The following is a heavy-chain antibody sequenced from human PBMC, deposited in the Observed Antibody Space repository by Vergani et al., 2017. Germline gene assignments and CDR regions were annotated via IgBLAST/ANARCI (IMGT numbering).Heavy chain of an antibody. V-gene: IGHV1-2*02. CDR3: ARQAKGVPAAIYNYYYYMDV. D-gene: IGHD2-2*01. Sequence: QVQLVQSGAEVKKPGASVKVSCKASGYTFTGYYMHWVRQAPGQGLEWMGWINPNSGGTNYAQKFQGRVTMTRDTSISTAYMELSRLRSDDTAVYYCARQAKGVPAAIYNYYYYMDVWGKGTTVTVSS. J-gene: IGHJ6*03. CDR2: INPNSGGT. CDR1: GYTFTGYY.